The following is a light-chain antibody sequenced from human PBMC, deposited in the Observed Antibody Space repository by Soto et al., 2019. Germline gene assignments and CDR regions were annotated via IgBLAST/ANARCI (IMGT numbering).Light chain of an antibody. CDR2: GAS. J-gene: IGKJ1*01. V-gene: IGKV3-15*01. CDR3: QKYKNWPPCP. Sequence: EIVMTQSPATLSVSPGERATLSCRASQSVSSNLAWYQQKPGQAPRLLIYGASTSATGIPARFSGSGSGTEFTLTISSLQSEDFAVYYCQKYKNWPPCPFGPGTKVDIK. CDR1: QSVSSN.